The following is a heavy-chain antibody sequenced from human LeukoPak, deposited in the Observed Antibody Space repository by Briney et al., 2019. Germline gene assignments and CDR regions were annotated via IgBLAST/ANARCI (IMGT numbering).Heavy chain of an antibody. V-gene: IGHV4-31*03. CDR2: IYYSGST. CDR1: GGSISSGGYY. CDR3: ARHRVATIGDYFDY. D-gene: IGHD5-12*01. Sequence: SQTLSLTCTVSGGSISSGGYYWSWIRQHPGKGLEWIGYIYYSGSTYYNPSLKSRVAISVDTSKNQFSLKLSSVTAADTAVYYCARHRVATIGDYFDYWGQGTLVTVSS. J-gene: IGHJ4*02.